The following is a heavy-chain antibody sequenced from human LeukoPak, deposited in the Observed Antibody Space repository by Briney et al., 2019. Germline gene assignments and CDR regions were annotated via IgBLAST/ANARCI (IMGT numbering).Heavy chain of an antibody. D-gene: IGHD5-12*01. Sequence: GGSLRLSCAASGFTFSSYWTHWVRQAPGKGLVWVSRINSDGSSTSYADSVKGRFTISRDNAKNTLYLQMNSLRAEDTAVHYCAKDNVKVTTIRRVPHYMDVWGKGTTVTISS. CDR2: INSDGSST. J-gene: IGHJ6*03. CDR1: GFTFSSYW. CDR3: AKDNVKVTTIRRVPHYMDV. V-gene: IGHV3-74*01.